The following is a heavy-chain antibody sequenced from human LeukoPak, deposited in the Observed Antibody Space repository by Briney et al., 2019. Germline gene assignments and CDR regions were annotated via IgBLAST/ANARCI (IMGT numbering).Heavy chain of an antibody. CDR3: ARMEQIGGYSYAQFDY. D-gene: IGHD5-18*01. J-gene: IGHJ4*02. Sequence: GESLKISCKGSGYSFTSYWIGWVRQMPGKGLEWMGIIYPGDSDTRYSPSFQGQVTISADKSISTAYLQWSSLKASDTAMYYCARMEQIGGYSYAQFDYWGQGTLVTVSS. CDR1: GYSFTSYW. V-gene: IGHV5-51*01. CDR2: IYPGDSDT.